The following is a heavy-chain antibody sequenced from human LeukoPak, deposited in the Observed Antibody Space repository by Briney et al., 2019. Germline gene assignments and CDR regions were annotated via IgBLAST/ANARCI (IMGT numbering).Heavy chain of an antibody. CDR1: GFTFSSSW. Sequence: GGSLRLSCAASGFTFSSSWMAWVRQAPGKGLEWLANIKEDGTTKNYIDSVKGRFTISRDNAKNTLYLQMNSLRAGDTAVYFCARDRAYSCFYLWGQGILVTVAS. CDR3: ARDRAYSCFYL. CDR2: IKEDGTTK. V-gene: IGHV3-7*04. J-gene: IGHJ5*02.